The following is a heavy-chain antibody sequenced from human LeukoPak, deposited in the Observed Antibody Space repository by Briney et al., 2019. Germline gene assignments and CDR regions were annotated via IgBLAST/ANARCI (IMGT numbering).Heavy chain of an antibody. CDR2: IYTSGST. Sequence: PSEALSLTCTVSGGSISSYYWSWIRQPAGKGLEWIGRIYTSGSTNYNPSLKSRVTMSVDTSKNQFSLKLSSVTAADTAVYYCARETSSVLLCFGETYWYYFDYWGQGTLVTVSS. J-gene: IGHJ4*02. D-gene: IGHD3-10*01. CDR1: GGSISSYY. CDR3: ARETSSVLLCFGETYWYYFDY. V-gene: IGHV4-4*07.